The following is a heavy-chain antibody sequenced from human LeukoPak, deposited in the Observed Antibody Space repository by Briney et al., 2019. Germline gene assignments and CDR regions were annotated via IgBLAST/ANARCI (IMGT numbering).Heavy chain of an antibody. Sequence: ASVKVSRKASGYTFTSYGISWVRQAPGQGLEWMGWISAYNGNTNYAQKLQGRVTMTTDTSTSTAYMELRSLRSDDTAVYYCARVLFKDYDFWSGYYRDYYYYYYMDVWGKGTTVTVSS. CDR1: GYTFTSYG. CDR2: ISAYNGNT. J-gene: IGHJ6*03. CDR3: ARVLFKDYDFWSGYYRDYYYYYYMDV. V-gene: IGHV1-18*01. D-gene: IGHD3-3*01.